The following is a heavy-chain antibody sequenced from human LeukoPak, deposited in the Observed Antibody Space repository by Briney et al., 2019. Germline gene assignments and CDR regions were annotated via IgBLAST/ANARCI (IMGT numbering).Heavy chain of an antibody. CDR1: RFTFSSFN. J-gene: IGHJ3*02. CDR2: ISSSSNYI. CDR3: AREPSGYYDSSGYAFDI. D-gene: IGHD3-22*01. V-gene: IGHV3-21*01. Sequence: GSLRLSCAASRFTFSSFNMNWVRQAPGKGLEWVSSISSSSNYIYYADSLKGRFTISRDNAKNSLYLQMNSLRAEDTAVYYCAREPSGYYDSSGYAFDIWGQGTMVTVSS.